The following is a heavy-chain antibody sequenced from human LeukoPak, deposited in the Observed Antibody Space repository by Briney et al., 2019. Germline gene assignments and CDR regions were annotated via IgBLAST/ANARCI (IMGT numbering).Heavy chain of an antibody. J-gene: IGHJ4*02. CDR2: VSGTSEYI. Sequence: GGSLRLSCAASGFSFSTYSMIWVRQAPGKGLEWVSSVSGTSEYIYYADSVRGRFTISRDNAKNTVYLQMNSLRAEDTAVYYWARVRFDGPAYFDYWGQGTLVTVSS. CDR1: GFSFSTYS. CDR3: ARVRFDGPAYFDY. D-gene: IGHD3-16*01. V-gene: IGHV3-21*04.